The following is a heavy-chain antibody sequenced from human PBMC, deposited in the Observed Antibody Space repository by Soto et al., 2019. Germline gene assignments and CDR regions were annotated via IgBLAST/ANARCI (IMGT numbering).Heavy chain of an antibody. CDR1: GYNFIAQI. CDR3: ARERHLNSPSDAFDL. V-gene: IGHV1-2*02. J-gene: IGHJ3*01. Sequence: QVHLVQSGAQVKKPGASVKVSCRASGYNFIAQIIHWVRQAPGLGLEWMGKLNPNSGGSDYAQEFQGRVTVTRDTSISTVYMELTSLKSDDTAVYYCARERHLNSPSDAFDLWGQGTMVIVSS. D-gene: IGHD1-7*01. CDR2: LNPNSGGS.